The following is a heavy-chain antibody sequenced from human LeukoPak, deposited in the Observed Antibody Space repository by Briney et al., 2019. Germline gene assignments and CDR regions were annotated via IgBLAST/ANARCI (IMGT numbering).Heavy chain of an antibody. CDR1: RYTFTGYY. J-gene: IGHJ1*01. D-gene: IGHD3-22*01. V-gene: IGHV1-2*06. CDR2: INPNSGGT. CDR3: ARGLDYDSSGHKH. Sequence: GASVPVSCKASRYTFTGYYMHWVRQAPGQGLEWMGRINPNSGGTNYAQKFQGRMTLPRETSLSTASIAPSRLRSDDTAVHNCARGLDYDSSGHKHWGQGTLVTVSS.